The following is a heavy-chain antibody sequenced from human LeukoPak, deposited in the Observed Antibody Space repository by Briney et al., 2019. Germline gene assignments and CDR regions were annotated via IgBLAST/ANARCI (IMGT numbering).Heavy chain of an antibody. CDR3: ARDMRIRNGYTWSNYYGMDV. CDR2: IYHSGST. J-gene: IGHJ6*02. V-gene: IGHV4-30-2*01. D-gene: IGHD5-24*01. CDR1: GGSISSGGYS. Sequence: SETLSLTCAVSGGSISSGGYSWSWIRQPPGKGLEWIGYIYHSGSTYYNPSLKSRVTISVDTSKNQFSLKLSSVTAADTAVYYCARDMRIRNGYTWSNYYGMDVWGQGTTVTVSS.